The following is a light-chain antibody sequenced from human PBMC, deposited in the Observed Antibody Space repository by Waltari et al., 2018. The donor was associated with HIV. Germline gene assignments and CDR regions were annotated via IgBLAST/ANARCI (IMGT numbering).Light chain of an antibody. J-gene: IGLJ3*02. CDR1: SGHSSYA. CDR3: QTWVTGILV. V-gene: IGLV4-69*01. CDR2: VNSDGSH. Sequence: QLVLSQSPSASASLGASVKLTCTLSSGHSSYAIAWHQQQPEKGPQYLMKVNSDGSHTKGGGIPDRFSGSSSGAERYLTISSLQSEDEADYYCQTWVTGILVFGGGTKLTVL.